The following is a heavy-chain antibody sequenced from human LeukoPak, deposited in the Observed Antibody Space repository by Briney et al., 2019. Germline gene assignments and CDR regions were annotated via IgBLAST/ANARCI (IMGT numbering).Heavy chain of an antibody. Sequence: SETLSLTCTVSGDSISGYYWSWIRQPPGKGLEWIGYIYYSGSTNYNPSLESRVTISVDTSKKQFSLRLSSVTAADTAVYYCARRYLGSGSYPLDYWGQGTLVTVSS. CDR1: GDSISGYY. CDR3: ARRYLGSGSYPLDY. J-gene: IGHJ4*02. D-gene: IGHD3-10*01. V-gene: IGHV4-59*08. CDR2: IYYSGST.